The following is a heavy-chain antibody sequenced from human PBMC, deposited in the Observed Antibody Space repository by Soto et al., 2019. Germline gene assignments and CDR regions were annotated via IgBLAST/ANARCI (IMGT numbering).Heavy chain of an antibody. V-gene: IGHV3-48*01. Sequence: PGGSLRLSCAASGFTFSSYSMNWVRQAPGKGLEWVSYISSSSSTIYYADSVKGRFTISRDNAKNSLYLQMNSLRAEDTAVYYCARANLWFGEDYYYYMDVWGKGTTVTVSS. J-gene: IGHJ6*03. CDR2: ISSSSSTI. D-gene: IGHD3-10*01. CDR1: GFTFSSYS. CDR3: ARANLWFGEDYYYYMDV.